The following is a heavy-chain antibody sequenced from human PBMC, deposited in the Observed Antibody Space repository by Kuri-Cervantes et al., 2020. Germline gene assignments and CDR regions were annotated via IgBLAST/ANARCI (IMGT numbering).Heavy chain of an antibody. CDR3: ARSGSSWRRGDAFDI. D-gene: IGHD6-13*01. V-gene: IGHV3-48*01. CDR2: ITSSSSTI. Sequence: GESLKISCAASGFTFSSYSINWVRQAPGKGLEWVSYITSSSSTIYYADSVKGRFTISRDNAKNSLYLQMNSLRVEDTAVYYCARSGSSWRRGDAFDIWGQGTMVTVSS. J-gene: IGHJ3*02. CDR1: GFTFSSYS.